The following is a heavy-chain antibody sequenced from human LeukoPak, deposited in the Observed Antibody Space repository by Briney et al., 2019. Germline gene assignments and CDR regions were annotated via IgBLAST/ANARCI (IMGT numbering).Heavy chain of an antibody. D-gene: IGHD5-24*01. CDR3: ARGGQGDGYSADEAFDF. Sequence: SRTLSLTCAISGDSFSGNSTAYNWIRQSPSRGLEWLGRTYYRSKWYNDYAVSVKSRITINPDTSKNQLSLQLNSVTPDDTAVYYCARGGQGDGYSADEAFDFWGQGTMVTVSS. J-gene: IGHJ3*01. V-gene: IGHV6-1*01. CDR1: GDSFSGNSTA. CDR2: TYYRSKWYN.